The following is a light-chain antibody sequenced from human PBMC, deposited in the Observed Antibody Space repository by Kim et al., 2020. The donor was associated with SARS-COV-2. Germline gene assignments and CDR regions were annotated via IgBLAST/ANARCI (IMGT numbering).Light chain of an antibody. CDR1: SGSIGSSP. V-gene: IGLV6-57*01. CDR2: ENN. Sequence: NFMLTQSHSVSESPGKTVTISCTRSSGSIGSSPVQWYQQRPGSSPTIVIFENNERPSGVPDRFSGSIDTSSNSASLTISGLKTEDEADYYCQSYDSIHHVFGGGTKVTVL. CDR3: QSYDSIHHV. J-gene: IGLJ3*02.